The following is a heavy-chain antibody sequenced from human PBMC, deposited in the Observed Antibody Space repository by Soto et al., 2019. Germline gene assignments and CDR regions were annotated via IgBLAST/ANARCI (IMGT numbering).Heavy chain of an antibody. CDR1: GFTFSGYA. J-gene: IGHJ4*02. D-gene: IGHD6-13*01. CDR3: AKENGYSSSWFEFDY. Sequence: EVQLLESGGGLVQPGGSLRLSCAASGFTFSGYAMSWVRQAPGKGLEWVSAISGSGGSTYYADSVKGRFTISRDNAKNTLYLQMNSLRAEATAVYYCAKENGYSSSWFEFDYWGQGTLVTVSS. V-gene: IGHV3-23*01. CDR2: ISGSGGST.